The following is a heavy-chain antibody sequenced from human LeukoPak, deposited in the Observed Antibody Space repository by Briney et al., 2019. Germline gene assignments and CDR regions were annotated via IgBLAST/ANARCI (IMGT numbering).Heavy chain of an antibody. D-gene: IGHD2-8*02. CDR1: GFALKSYS. J-gene: IGHJ5*01. Sequence: GGSLRLSCAGSGFALKSYSLTWVRQAPGKGLEWVSSISSTSAYILYADSVKGRFTISRDNVDNVVYLGTNSLGAEDTATYYCARVAVSGPTGWFDSWGQGTLVTVSS. CDR3: ARVAVSGPTGWFDS. CDR2: ISSTSAYI. V-gene: IGHV3-21*01.